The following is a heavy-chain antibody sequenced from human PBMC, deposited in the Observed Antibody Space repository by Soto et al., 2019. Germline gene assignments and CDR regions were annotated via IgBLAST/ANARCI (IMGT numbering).Heavy chain of an antibody. CDR3: ARDGRYYDYIWGSYRYTHFDY. D-gene: IGHD3-16*02. J-gene: IGHJ4*02. V-gene: IGHV3-7*01. Sequence: GKGLEWVANIKQDGSEKYYVDSVKGRFTISRDNAKNSLYLQMNSLRAEDTAVYYCARDGRYYDYIWGSYRYTHFDYWGQGTLVTVSS. CDR2: IKQDGSEK.